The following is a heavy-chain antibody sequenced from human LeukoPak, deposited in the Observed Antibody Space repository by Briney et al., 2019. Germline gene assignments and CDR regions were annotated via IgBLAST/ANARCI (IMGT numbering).Heavy chain of an antibody. D-gene: IGHD2-8*01. CDR2: ISSSSSYI. Sequence: PGGSLRLSCAASEFTFSSYSMNWVRQAPGKGLEWVSSISSSSSYIYYADSVKGPITIYRYNAKNSLYLQTNSLRAEDTGVYYCVSLIVLTRIFDYWAQGTLVTVSS. CDR1: EFTFSSYS. V-gene: IGHV3-21*01. CDR3: VSLIVLTRIFDY. J-gene: IGHJ4*02.